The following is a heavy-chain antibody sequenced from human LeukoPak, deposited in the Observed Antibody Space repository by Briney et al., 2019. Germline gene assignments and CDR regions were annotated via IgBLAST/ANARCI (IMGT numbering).Heavy chain of an antibody. CDR3: ARVGKGATTGRWIWFDP. J-gene: IGHJ5*02. Sequence: ASVKVSCKASGYTFTGYYMHWVRQAPGQGLEWMGWISAYNGNTNYAQELQGRVTMTTDTSTSTAYMELRSLRSDDTAVYYCARVGKGATTGRWIWFDPWGQGTLVTVSS. D-gene: IGHD1-26*01. V-gene: IGHV1-18*04. CDR1: GYTFTGYY. CDR2: ISAYNGNT.